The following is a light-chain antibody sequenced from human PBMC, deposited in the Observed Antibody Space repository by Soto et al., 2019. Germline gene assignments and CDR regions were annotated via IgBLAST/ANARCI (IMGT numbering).Light chain of an antibody. V-gene: IGLV1-44*01. CDR3: AAWHDSLDGSV. Sequence: QSVLTQPPSASGTPGQRVTISCSGSSSNIGSNAVSWYQQLPGTAPKLLIYGNNQRPSGVPDRFSGSKSGTSASLAISGLPSEDEADYYCAAWHDSLDGSVFGGGTKVTVL. CDR1: SSNIGSNA. CDR2: GNN. J-gene: IGLJ3*02.